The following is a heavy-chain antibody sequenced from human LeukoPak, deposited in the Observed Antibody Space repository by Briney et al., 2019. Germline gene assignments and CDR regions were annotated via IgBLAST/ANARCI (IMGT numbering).Heavy chain of an antibody. D-gene: IGHD6-13*01. V-gene: IGHV4-61*02. J-gene: IGHJ5*02. CDR1: GASISSGSYY. CDR2: IYTSGST. CDR3: ARRGRSSSWYGGDWFDP. Sequence: PSETLSLTCTVSGASISSGSYYWSWIRQPAGKGLEWIERIYTSGSTNYNPSLKSRVTISVDTSKNQFSLKLSSVTAADTAVYYCARRGRSSSWYGGDWFDPWGQGTLVTVSS.